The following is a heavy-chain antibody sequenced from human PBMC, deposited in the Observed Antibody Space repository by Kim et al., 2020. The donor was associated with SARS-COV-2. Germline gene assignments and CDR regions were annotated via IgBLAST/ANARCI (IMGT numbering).Heavy chain of an antibody. J-gene: IGHJ4*02. D-gene: IGHD3-9*01. Sequence: GRFTISRNNSKKTLNLQMNSLRAEDTAVYYCARESGVFRYFDWFPPYFDYWGQGTLVTVSS. CDR3: ARESGVFRYFDWFPPYFDY. V-gene: IGHV3-30*07.